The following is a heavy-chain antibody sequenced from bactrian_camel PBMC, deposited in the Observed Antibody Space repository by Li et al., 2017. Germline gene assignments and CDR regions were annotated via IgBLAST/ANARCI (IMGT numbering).Heavy chain of an antibody. V-gene: IGHV3S53*01. CDR1: GYTYSGNC. CDR3: AARSERDGSWRCLNVITYNYYT. CDR2: IDSDGST. J-gene: IGHJ6*01. Sequence: HVQLVESGGGSVQAGGSLRLSCAASGYTYSGNCVAWFRQAPGEERGGVAAIDSDGSTTYADYVKGRFTISTDHAKNTLYLQMNSLKPEDTAMYYCAARSERDGSWRCLNVITYNYYTWGQGTQVTVS. D-gene: IGHD6*01.